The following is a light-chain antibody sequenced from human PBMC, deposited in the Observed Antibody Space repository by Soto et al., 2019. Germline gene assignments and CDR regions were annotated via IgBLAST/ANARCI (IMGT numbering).Light chain of an antibody. CDR1: QSVSSY. V-gene: IGKV3-11*01. CDR2: DVS. CDR3: QHRSSWPLT. J-gene: IGKJ4*01. Sequence: EIVLTQSPATLSLSPGERATLSCRASQSVSSYLAWYQQKPGQAPRLLIYDVSNRATGTPARFSGSGSGTDFPLTIISLEPEDFAVYYCQHRSSWPLTFGGGTKVEIK.